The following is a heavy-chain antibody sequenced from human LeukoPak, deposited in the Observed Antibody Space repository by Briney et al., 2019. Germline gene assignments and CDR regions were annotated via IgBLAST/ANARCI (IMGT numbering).Heavy chain of an antibody. V-gene: IGHV3-23*01. D-gene: IGHD6-13*01. Sequence: GGSLRLSCAASGFTFGSYAMSWVRQAPGKGLEWVSAISGSGGSTYYADSVKGRLTISRDNSKDTLYLQMNSLRAEDTAVYFCAKLRETAGTGQANYWGQGTLVTVSS. J-gene: IGHJ4*02. CDR1: GFTFGSYA. CDR2: ISGSGGST. CDR3: AKLRETAGTGQANY.